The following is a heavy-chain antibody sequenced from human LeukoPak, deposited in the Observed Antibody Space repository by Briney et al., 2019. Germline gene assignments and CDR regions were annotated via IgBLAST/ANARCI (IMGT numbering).Heavy chain of an antibody. V-gene: IGHV1-18*01. Sequence: ASVKVSCKASGYTFTSYGLSWVRQAPGQGLEWMGWISAYNGHTNYAQKFQGRVTMTIDTSTSTAYMELRSLTCDDTAVYYCARGIHSGSSGPYYFDYWGQGTLVTVSS. CDR3: ARGIHSGSSGPYYFDY. J-gene: IGHJ4*02. D-gene: IGHD1-26*01. CDR1: GYTFTSYG. CDR2: ISAYNGHT.